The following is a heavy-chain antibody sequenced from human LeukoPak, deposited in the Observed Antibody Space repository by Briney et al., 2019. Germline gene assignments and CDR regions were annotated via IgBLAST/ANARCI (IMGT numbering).Heavy chain of an antibody. D-gene: IGHD3-22*01. J-gene: IGHJ4*02. Sequence: SETLSLTCAVYGRSFSGYYWSWIRQPPGKGLEWIGEINHSGSTNYNPSLKSRVTISLDTSKNQFSLKLSSVTAADTAVYYCARGPYYDSSGYSVVWGQGTPVTVSS. CDR1: GRSFSGYY. CDR3: ARGPYYDSSGYSVV. CDR2: INHSGST. V-gene: IGHV4-34*01.